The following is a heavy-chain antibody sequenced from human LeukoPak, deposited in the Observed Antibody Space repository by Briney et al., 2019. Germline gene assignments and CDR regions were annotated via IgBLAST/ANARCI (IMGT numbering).Heavy chain of an antibody. CDR2: IYHSGST. CDR3: ARGPNPGIAVAGYYYYGMDV. Sequence: SETLSLTCTVSGGSISSYYWSWIRQPQGKGLEWIGYIYHSGSTNYNPSLKSRVTISVDTSKNQFSLKLSSVTAADTAVYYCARGPNPGIAVAGYYYYGMDVWGQGTTVT. J-gene: IGHJ6*02. V-gene: IGHV4-59*01. CDR1: GGSISSYY. D-gene: IGHD6-19*01.